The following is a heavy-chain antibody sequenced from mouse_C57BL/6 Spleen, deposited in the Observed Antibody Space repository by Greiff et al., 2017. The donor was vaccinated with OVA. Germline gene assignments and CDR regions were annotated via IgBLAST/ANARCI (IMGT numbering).Heavy chain of an antibody. D-gene: IGHD1-1*01. J-gene: IGHJ3*01. CDR1: GFTFSDYY. Sequence: DVKLVESEGGLVQPGSSMKLSCTASGFTFSDYYMAWVLQVPEKGLEWVANINYDGSSTYYLDALKSRFIISRDNAKNILYLQMSSLKSEDTATYYCARGGNYYGSCPWFACWGQGTLVTVSA. V-gene: IGHV5-16*01. CDR2: INYDGSST. CDR3: ARGGNYYGSCPWFAC.